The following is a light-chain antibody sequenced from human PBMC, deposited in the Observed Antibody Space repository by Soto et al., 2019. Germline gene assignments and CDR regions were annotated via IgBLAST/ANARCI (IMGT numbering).Light chain of an antibody. CDR1: SSNIGAGYD. CDR2: ANN. Sequence: QPVLTQPPSVSGAPGQRVTISCTGSSSNIGAGYDVHWYQQLPGTAPKLLIYANNNRPSGVPDRFSGSKSGTSASLAITGLQAEDEAGYYCQSYDSSLSGSVVFGGGTKVTVL. CDR3: QSYDSSLSGSVV. V-gene: IGLV1-40*01. J-gene: IGLJ2*01.